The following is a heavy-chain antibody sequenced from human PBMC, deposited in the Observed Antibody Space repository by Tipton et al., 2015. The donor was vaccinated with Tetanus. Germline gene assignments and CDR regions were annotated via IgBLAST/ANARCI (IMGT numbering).Heavy chain of an antibody. CDR3: ARLREVVSRSGWALDY. CDR2: VSYSGRT. V-gene: IGHV4-39*02. D-gene: IGHD5/OR15-5a*01. J-gene: IGHJ4*02. Sequence: TLSLTCIVSGGSLRSSDYYGAWVHQSPVKGLEWIGSVSYSGRTYYNPSLKSRVTMSVDTSKKDFSVRLTSVTAADTAVYYCARLREVVSRSGWALDYWGQGALVTVSS. CDR1: GGSLRSSDYY.